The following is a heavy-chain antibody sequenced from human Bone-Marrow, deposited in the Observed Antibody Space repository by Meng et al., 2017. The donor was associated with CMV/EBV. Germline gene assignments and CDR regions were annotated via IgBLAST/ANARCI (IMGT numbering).Heavy chain of an antibody. CDR1: GFTFSSYA. CDR2: ISYDGSNK. CDR3: AREPKIGLGSGYYFPYYYYYGMDV. V-gene: IGHV3-30*04. J-gene: IGHJ6*02. Sequence: SCAASGFTFSSYAMHWVRQAPGKGLEWVAVISYDGSNKYYADSVKGRFTISRDNSKNTLYLQMNSLRAEDTAVYYCAREPKIGLGSGYYFPYYYYYGMDVWGQGTTVTVSS. D-gene: IGHD3-22*01.